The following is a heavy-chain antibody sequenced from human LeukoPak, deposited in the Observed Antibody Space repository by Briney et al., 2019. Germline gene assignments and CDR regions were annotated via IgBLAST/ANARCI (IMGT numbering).Heavy chain of an antibody. Sequence: SETLSLTCAVYGGSFSGYYWSWIRQHPGKGLEWIGYIYYSGSTYYNPSLKSRVTISVDTSKNQFSLKLSSVTAADTAVYYCARGGDYYASSFPPFDYWGQGTLVTVSS. J-gene: IGHJ4*02. CDR3: ARGGDYYASSFPPFDY. CDR1: GGSFSGYY. V-gene: IGHV4-31*11. CDR2: IYYSGST. D-gene: IGHD3-22*01.